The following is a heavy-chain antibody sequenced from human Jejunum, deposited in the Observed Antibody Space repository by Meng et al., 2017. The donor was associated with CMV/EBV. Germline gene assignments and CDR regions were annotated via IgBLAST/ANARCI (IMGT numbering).Heavy chain of an antibody. V-gene: IGHV4-61*01. CDR3: ARGAYDFWSGYYGNAFDI. D-gene: IGHD3-3*01. CDR2: IYDSGST. Sequence: VSSGSYYWSWIRQPPGKGLEWIGYIYDSGSTNYNPSLKSRVTISVDTSKNQFSLKLSSVTAADTAVYYCARGAYDFWSGYYGNAFDIWGQGTMVTVSS. CDR1: VSSGSYY. J-gene: IGHJ3*02.